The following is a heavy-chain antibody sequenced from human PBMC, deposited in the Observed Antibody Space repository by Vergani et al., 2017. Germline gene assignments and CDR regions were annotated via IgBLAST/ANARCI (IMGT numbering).Heavy chain of an antibody. CDR1: GFTFSSYE. CDR2: ISSSGSTI. V-gene: IGHV3-48*03. CDR3: ASLSYYDSSGSFDY. Sequence: EVQLVESGGGLVQPGGSLRLSCAASGFTFSSYEMNWVRQAPGKGLEWVSYISSSGSTIYYADSVKGRFTISRDNAKNSLYLQMNSLRAEDTAVYYCASLSYYDSSGSFDYWGQGTLVTVSS. D-gene: IGHD3-22*01. J-gene: IGHJ4*02.